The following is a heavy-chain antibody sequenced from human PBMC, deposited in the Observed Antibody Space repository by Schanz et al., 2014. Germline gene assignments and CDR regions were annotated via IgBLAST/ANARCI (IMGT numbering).Heavy chain of an antibody. Sequence: QVQLVQSGAELKNPGASVKVSCKASGYSFSAYYIHWMRQAPGQGLEWLGRFTHISQKFQGRVTMTRETSNTTAYMELNSLRSDDTAVYYCVRELSGGPFDYWGQGALVTVSS. CDR2: FT. CDR1: GYSFSAYY. V-gene: IGHV1-2*06. J-gene: IGHJ4*02. CDR3: VRELSGGPFDY.